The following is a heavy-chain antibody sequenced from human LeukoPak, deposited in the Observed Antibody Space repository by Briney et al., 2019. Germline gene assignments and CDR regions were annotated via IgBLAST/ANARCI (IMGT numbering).Heavy chain of an antibody. V-gene: IGHV5-51*01. CDR1: GYKFTRCW. D-gene: IGHD3-22*01. CDR3: ARQRSIAYYDSSGLPYDAFDI. J-gene: IGHJ3*02. CDR2: IYPGDSDT. Sequence: GESLKISCKDSGYKFTRCWIGWVRQMPGKGLEWMGIIYPGDSDTRYSPSFQGQVTISADKSISTAYLQWSSLKASDTAMYYCARQRSIAYYDSSGLPYDAFDIWGQGTMVTVSS.